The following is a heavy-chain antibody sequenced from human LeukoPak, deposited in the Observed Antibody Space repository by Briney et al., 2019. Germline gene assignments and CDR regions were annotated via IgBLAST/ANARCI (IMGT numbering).Heavy chain of an antibody. CDR3: AREATGYSASWGDY. Sequence: GGSLRLSCVVSGFTFSTYWMSWVRQAPGKGLEWVANIKKDGTEKYYVDSVKGRFTISRDNAKNSVYLQMNSLRVEDTAVYYCAREATGYSASWGDYWGQGALVTVSS. CDR1: GFTFSTYW. V-gene: IGHV3-7*01. J-gene: IGHJ4*02. D-gene: IGHD6-13*01. CDR2: IKKDGTEK.